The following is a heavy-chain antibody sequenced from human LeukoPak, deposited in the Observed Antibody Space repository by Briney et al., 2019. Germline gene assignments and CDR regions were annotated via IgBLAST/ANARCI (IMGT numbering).Heavy chain of an antibody. J-gene: IGHJ5*02. D-gene: IGHD2-15*01. CDR3: ARDDIRGCSATTCYSDWFDP. Sequence: SQTLSLTCAISGDSISSNSAAWNWIRQSPSRGLEWLGRTYYRSKWYNDYAVSVKSRIIINPDTSKNQFSLQLNSVTPEDTAVYYCARDDIRGCSATTCYSDWFDPWGQGTLVTVSS. CDR2: TYYRSKWYN. V-gene: IGHV6-1*01. CDR1: GDSISSNSAA.